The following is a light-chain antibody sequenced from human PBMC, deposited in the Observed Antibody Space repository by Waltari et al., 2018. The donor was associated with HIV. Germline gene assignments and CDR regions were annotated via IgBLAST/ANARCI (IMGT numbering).Light chain of an antibody. CDR3: CSYAGSVV. V-gene: IGLV2-23*02. CDR2: EVS. J-gene: IGLJ2*01. CDR1: SSDVGNYNL. Sequence: QSALTQPASVSGSPGQSITISCTGTSSDVGNYNLVSWYQQHPGKAPKLMIYEVSKRPSGVSNRFSVSKSGNTASLTISVLQAEDEADYYCCSYAGSVVFGGGTKLTVL.